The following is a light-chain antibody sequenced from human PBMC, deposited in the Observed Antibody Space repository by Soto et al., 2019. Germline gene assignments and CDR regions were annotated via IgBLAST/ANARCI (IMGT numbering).Light chain of an antibody. CDR1: QSVSSSF. Sequence: EIVLTQSPGTLSLSPGERATLSCRAGQSVSSSFLAWFQQKPGQAPRLLIYGASSRATGIPDRFSGSGSGTDFTLTISRLEPEDCAVYYCQQYDSSPRTFGQGPKLEIK. CDR3: QQYDSSPRT. J-gene: IGKJ2*01. V-gene: IGKV3-20*01. CDR2: GAS.